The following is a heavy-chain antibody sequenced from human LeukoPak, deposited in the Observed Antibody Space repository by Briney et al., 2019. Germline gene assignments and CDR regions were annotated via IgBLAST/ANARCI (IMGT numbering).Heavy chain of an antibody. D-gene: IGHD3-22*01. CDR3: ARPTTTYGSSGYYYPDAFDI. CDR1: GYTFTSYY. Sequence: ASVKVSCKASGYTFTSYYMHWVRQAPGQGLEWMGIINPSGGSTSYAQKFQGRVTMTRDTSTSTVYMELSSLRSEDTAVYYCARPTTTYGSSGYYYPDAFDIWGQGTMVTVSS. V-gene: IGHV1-46*01. J-gene: IGHJ3*02. CDR2: INPSGGST.